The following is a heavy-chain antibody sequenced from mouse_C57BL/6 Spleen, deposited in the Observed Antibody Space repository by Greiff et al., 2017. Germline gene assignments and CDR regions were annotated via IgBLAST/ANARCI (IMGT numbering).Heavy chain of an antibody. CDR3: ARTEYSSYFDY. CDR1: GYAFSSSW. CDR2: IYPGDGDT. J-gene: IGHJ2*01. Sequence: QVQLQQSGPELVKPGASVKISCKASGYAFSSSWMNWVKQRPGKGLEWIGRIYPGDGDTNYNGKFKGKATLTADKSSSTAYMQLSSLTSEDSAVYFCARTEYSSYFDYWGQGTTLTVSS. V-gene: IGHV1-82*01. D-gene: IGHD3-1*01.